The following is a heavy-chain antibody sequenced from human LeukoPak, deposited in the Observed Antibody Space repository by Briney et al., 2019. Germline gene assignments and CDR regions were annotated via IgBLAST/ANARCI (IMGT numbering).Heavy chain of an antibody. CDR2: ISYDGSNK. D-gene: IGHD1-7*01. J-gene: IGHJ6*03. CDR1: GFTFSSYA. CDR3: ARDRKLELRLFSYMDV. Sequence: GGSLRLSCAASGFTFSSYAMHWVRQAPGKWLEWVAVISYDGSNKYYADSVKGRFTISRDNSKNTLYLQMNSLRAEDTAVYYCARDRKLELRLFSYMDVWGKGTTVTVSS. V-gene: IGHV3-30*04.